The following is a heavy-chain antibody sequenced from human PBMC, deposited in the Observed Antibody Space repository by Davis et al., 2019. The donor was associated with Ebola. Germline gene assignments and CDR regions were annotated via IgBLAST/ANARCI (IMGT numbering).Heavy chain of an antibody. J-gene: IGHJ4*02. Sequence: PGGSLRLSCTTSGFTFSTYTINWVRQAPGKGLEWLSYITSSGSTISYADSVKGRFTISRDNGKNLLYLQMNSLRDEDTAVYYCARGRGNYAIDYWGQGTLVIVSS. D-gene: IGHD1-7*01. V-gene: IGHV3-48*02. CDR1: GFTFSTYT. CDR3: ARGRGNYAIDY. CDR2: ITSSGSTI.